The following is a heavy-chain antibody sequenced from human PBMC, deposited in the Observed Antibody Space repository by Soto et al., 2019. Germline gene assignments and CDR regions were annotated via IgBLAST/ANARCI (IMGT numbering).Heavy chain of an antibody. J-gene: IGHJ5*02. CDR3: ARRGRITGTRNNWFDP. Sequence: ASVKVSCKASGYTFTSYYMHWVRQAPGQGLEWMGIINPSGGSTSYAQKFQGRVTMTRDTSTSTVYMELSSLRSEDTAVYYCARRGRITGTRNNWFDPWGQGTLVTVSS. CDR1: GYTFTSYY. V-gene: IGHV1-46*01. CDR2: INPSGGST. D-gene: IGHD1-20*01.